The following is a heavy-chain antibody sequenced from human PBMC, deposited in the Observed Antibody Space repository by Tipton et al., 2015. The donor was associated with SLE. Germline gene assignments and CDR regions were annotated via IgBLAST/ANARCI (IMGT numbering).Heavy chain of an antibody. V-gene: IGHV1-46*01. CDR2: IYPGGGST. J-gene: IGHJ6*03. CDR3: ARGPSNCYYMDV. Sequence: QVQLVQSGAEVKKPGESLKISCKGSGYSFTSYWIGWVRQMPGKGLEWMGIIYPGGGSTSYAQKFQGRVTMTRDTSTSTVYMELSSLRSEDTAVYYCARGPSNCYYMDVWGKGTTVPVSS. CDR1: GYSFTSYW.